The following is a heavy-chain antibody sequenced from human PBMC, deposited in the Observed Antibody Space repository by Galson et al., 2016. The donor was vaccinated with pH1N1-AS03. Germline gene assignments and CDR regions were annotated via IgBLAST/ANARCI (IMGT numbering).Heavy chain of an antibody. Sequence: AMHWVRQTSGKGLEWIGRIRAKAYNYATEYAAPVRGRFTISKDDSKNTAFLQMNSLKIEDTAVYYCTRHPRRAAGGLGGFDPWGQGTLVTVSS. D-gene: IGHD6-13*01. CDR1: A. J-gene: IGHJ5*02. CDR2: IRAKAYNYAT. CDR3: TRHPRRAAGGLGGFDP. V-gene: IGHV3-73*01.